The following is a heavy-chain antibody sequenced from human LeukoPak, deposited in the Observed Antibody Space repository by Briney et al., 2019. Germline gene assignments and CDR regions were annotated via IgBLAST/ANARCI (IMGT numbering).Heavy chain of an antibody. V-gene: IGHV3-43D*03. D-gene: IGHD3-22*01. J-gene: IGHJ4*02. Sequence: PGGSLRLSYAASGFTFDDCAMHWVRQAPGKGLEWVSLISWDGGSTYYADSVKGRFTISRDNSKNSLYLQMNSLRAEDTALYYCAKDSSGYYWDYWGQGTLVTVSS. CDR2: ISWDGGST. CDR3: AKDSSGYYWDY. CDR1: GFTFDDCA.